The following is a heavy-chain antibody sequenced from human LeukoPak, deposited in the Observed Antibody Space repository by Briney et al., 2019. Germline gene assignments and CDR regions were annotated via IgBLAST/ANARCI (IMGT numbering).Heavy chain of an antibody. J-gene: IGHJ4*02. CDR1: GGSISSSSYY. D-gene: IGHD6-13*01. V-gene: IGHV4-39*01. Sequence: ASETLSLTCTVSGGSISSSSYYWGWIRQPPGKGLEWIGSIYYSGSTYYNPSLKSRVTISVDTSKNQFSLKLSSVTAADTAVYYYASRASSTLDYWGQGTLVTVSS. CDR2: IYYSGST. CDR3: ASRASSTLDY.